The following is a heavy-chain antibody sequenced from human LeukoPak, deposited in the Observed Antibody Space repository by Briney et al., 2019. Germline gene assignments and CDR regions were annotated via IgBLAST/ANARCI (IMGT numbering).Heavy chain of an antibody. Sequence: SETLSLTCTVSGHSISSGYYWGWIRQPPGKGLEWIGSLYHSGSAYFNPSLESRVTMSVDTSKNQLSLKLSSVTAADTAVYYCASQYCANGECYYFDYWGQGTLVTVSS. V-gene: IGHV4-38-2*02. CDR1: GHSISSGYY. CDR2: LYHSGSA. J-gene: IGHJ4*02. CDR3: ASQYCANGECYYFDY. D-gene: IGHD2-8*01.